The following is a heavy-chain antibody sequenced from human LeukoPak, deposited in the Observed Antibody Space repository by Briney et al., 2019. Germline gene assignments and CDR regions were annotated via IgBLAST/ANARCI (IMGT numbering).Heavy chain of an antibody. CDR3: PKGKNSGSYYLNYYMDV. CDR2: ISSGSSYV. CDR1: GFTFSSYS. J-gene: IGHJ6*03. V-gene: IGHV3-21*01. D-gene: IGHD1-26*01. Sequence: GGSLRLSCAASGFTFSSYSMNWVRQAPGKGLEWVSSISSGSSYVYHADSVKGRFTISRDNAKNSLYLQMNSLRAEDTAVYYCPKGKNSGSYYLNYYMDVWGKGTTVTISS.